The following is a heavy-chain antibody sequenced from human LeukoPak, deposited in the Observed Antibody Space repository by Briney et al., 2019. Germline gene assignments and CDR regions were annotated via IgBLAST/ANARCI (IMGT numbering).Heavy chain of an antibody. V-gene: IGHV3-23*01. J-gene: IGHJ4*02. CDR3: AGKLPGGAYYFDS. CDR2: ISDSGRYI. CDR1: DFTFSGYD. Sequence: GGSLRLSCVASDFTFSGYDMTWVRQAPGRGLEWVASISDSGRYIFSADSMRGRFTISRGSSANTLYLQIYSLRVEDTATYFCAGKLPGGAYYFDSWGQGTLVTVSS. D-gene: IGHD2-15*01.